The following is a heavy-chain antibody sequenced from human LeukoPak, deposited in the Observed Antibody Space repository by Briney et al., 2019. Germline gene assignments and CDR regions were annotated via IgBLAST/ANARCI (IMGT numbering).Heavy chain of an antibody. Sequence: GGSLRLSCAASGLAFDSYAMSWVRQAPGKGLEWVSTISGSGASTYYADSVKGRFTISRDNSKTTLYLQMNSLRAEDTAVYYCAKYYTYYDFWSGYLPRRTPSPYFDYRGQGTLVTVSS. J-gene: IGHJ4*02. V-gene: IGHV3-23*01. D-gene: IGHD3-3*01. CDR2: ISGSGAST. CDR1: GLAFDSYA. CDR3: AKYYTYYDFWSGYLPRRTPSPYFDY.